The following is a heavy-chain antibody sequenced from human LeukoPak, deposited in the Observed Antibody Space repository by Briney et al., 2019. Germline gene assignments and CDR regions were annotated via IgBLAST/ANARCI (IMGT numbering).Heavy chain of an antibody. V-gene: IGHV1-2*02. D-gene: IGHD4-17*01. CDR2: INPNSGGT. CDR1: GYTFTGYY. Sequence: ASVKVSCKASGYTFTGYYMHWVRQAPGQGLEWMGWINPNSGGTNYAQKFQGRVTMTRDTSISTAYMELSRLRSDDTAVYYCARVEVAVTTKNEGGKFYYYGMDVWGQGTTVTVSS. CDR3: ARVEVAVTTKNEGGKFYYYGMDV. J-gene: IGHJ6*02.